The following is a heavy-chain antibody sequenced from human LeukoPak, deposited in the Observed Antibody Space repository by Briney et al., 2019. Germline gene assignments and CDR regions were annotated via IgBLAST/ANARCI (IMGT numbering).Heavy chain of an antibody. V-gene: IGHV3-11*01. Sequence: GGSLRLSCAASGILFSDYYMSWIRQAPGKGLEWISYISNSDSSIYYADSVKGRFTISRDNANKSLFLQMNSLRAEDTAVYYCAKVAYYDSSGCYYFDYWGQGTPVTVSS. CDR2: ISNSDSSI. CDR3: AKVAYYDSSGCYYFDY. CDR1: GILFSDYY. J-gene: IGHJ4*02. D-gene: IGHD3-22*01.